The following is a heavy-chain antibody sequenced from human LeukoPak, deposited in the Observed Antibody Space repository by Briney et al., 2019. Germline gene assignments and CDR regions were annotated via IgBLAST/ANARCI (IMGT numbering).Heavy chain of an antibody. D-gene: IGHD1-1*01. CDR2: ISGTGGST. CDR1: GFTFSNYG. CDR3: ARVWRGNYYDY. Sequence: QPGGSLRLSCAASGFTFSNYGMSWVRQAPGKGLEWISAISGTGGSTYYADSVKGRFTISRDNSKNTLYLQMNSLRAEDTAIYYCARVWRGNYYDYWGQGTLVTVSS. J-gene: IGHJ4*02. V-gene: IGHV3-23*01.